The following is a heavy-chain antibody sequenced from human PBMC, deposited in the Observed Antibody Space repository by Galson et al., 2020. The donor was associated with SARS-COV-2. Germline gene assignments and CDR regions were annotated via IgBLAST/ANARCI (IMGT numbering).Heavy chain of an antibody. Sequence: ETSETLSLTCTVSGGSISSSSYYWGWIRQPPGKGLEWIGSIYYSGTTYYNPSLKSRVTISVDTSKNQFSLKLSSVTAADTAVYYCASYVEMATILAHFDYWGQGTLVTVSS. J-gene: IGHJ4*02. D-gene: IGHD5-12*01. V-gene: IGHV4-39*01. CDR2: IYYSGTT. CDR3: ASYVEMATILAHFDY. CDR1: GGSISSSSYY.